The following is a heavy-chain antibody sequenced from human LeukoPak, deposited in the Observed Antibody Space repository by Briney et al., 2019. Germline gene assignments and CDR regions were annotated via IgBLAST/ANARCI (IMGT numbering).Heavy chain of an antibody. CDR2: IYTSGST. D-gene: IGHD3-22*01. CDR3: ASYGSGYYFDY. V-gene: IGHV4-61*02. CDR1: GGSISSGSYY. J-gene: IGHJ4*02. Sequence: SSQTLSLTCTVSGGSISSGSYYWSWIRQPAGKGLEWIGRIYTSGSTNYNPSLKSRVTMSVGTSKNQFSLKLSSVTAADTAVYYCASYGSGYYFDYWGQGTLVTVSS.